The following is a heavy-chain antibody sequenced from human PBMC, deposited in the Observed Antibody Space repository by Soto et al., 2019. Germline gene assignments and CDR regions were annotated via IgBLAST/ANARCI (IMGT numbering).Heavy chain of an antibody. D-gene: IGHD3-10*01. CDR3: AREPRILIWFGELHD. Sequence: SETLSLTCTVSGGSISSPNFYWSWIRQHPGKGLEWIGHIYYNGTTYYNPTLKSRVSISVDTSKNQFSLKLSSVTAADTAVYYCAREPRILIWFGELHDWGRGTLVNVSS. V-gene: IGHV4-31*03. CDR1: GGSISSPNFY. J-gene: IGHJ4*02. CDR2: IYYNGTT.